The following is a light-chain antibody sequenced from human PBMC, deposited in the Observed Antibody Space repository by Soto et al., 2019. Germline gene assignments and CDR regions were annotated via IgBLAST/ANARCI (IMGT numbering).Light chain of an antibody. CDR3: QQYKNWPL. Sequence: MMMTRSPATVSVSIGERVTLSCRTSHSVNSHVAWYQQKPGQGPRLLLYGASTRATGIPVRFNGSGFGTECTLTIISLQSEDFAVYFWQQYKNWPLFSQGTKVDIK. CDR1: HSVNSH. V-gene: IGKV3-15*01. J-gene: IGKJ1*01. CDR2: GAS.